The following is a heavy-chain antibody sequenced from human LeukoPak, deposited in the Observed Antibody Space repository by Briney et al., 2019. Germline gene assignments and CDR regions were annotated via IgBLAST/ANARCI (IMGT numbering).Heavy chain of an antibody. CDR2: IDPSDSST. Sequence: GESLRISCKGSGFSFTSYWISWVRQMPGKGLEWMGRIDPSDSSTNYGPSFQGHVTISADKSIITASLQWSSLKASDTAMYYCARQRGIGAFDMWGQGTMVTVSS. V-gene: IGHV5-10-1*01. D-gene: IGHD3-3*02. CDR1: GFSFTSYW. J-gene: IGHJ3*02. CDR3: ARQRGIGAFDM.